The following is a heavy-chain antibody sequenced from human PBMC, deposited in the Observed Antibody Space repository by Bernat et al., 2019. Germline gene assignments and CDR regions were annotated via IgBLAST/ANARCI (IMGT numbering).Heavy chain of an antibody. J-gene: IGHJ4*02. V-gene: IGHV4-61*01. CDR3: AAYSGYDFLDY. CDR1: GGSVSSGSYY. CDR2: IYYSGST. D-gene: IGHD5-12*01. Sequence: QVQLQESGPGLVKPSETLSLTCTVSGGSVSSGSYYWSWIRQPPGKGLEWIGYIYYSGSTNYNPSLKSRVTISVDTSKSQFSLKLSSVTAADTAVYYCAAYSGYDFLDYWGQGTRVTVSS.